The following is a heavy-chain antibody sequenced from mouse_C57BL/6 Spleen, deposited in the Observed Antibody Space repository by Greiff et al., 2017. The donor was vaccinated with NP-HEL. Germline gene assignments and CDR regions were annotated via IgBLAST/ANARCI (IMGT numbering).Heavy chain of an antibody. CDR3: AREGNYYGRDFDY. CDR1: GYPITSGYY. V-gene: IGHV3-6*01. J-gene: IGHJ2*01. Sequence: DVTLQESGPGLVKPSQSLSLTRSVTGYPITSGYYWNWIRQFPGNKLEWMGYISYDGSNNYNPSLKNRISITRDTSKNQFFLKLNSVTTEDTATYYCAREGNYYGRDFDYWGQGTTLTVSS. D-gene: IGHD1-1*01. CDR2: ISYDGSN.